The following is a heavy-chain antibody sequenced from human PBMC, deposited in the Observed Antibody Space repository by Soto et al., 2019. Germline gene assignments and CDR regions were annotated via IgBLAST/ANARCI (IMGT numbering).Heavy chain of an antibody. J-gene: IGHJ4*02. CDR1: GSTFSNYA. Sequence: EVQLLESGGGLVQPGGSLRLPWAASGSTFSNYAMSWVRHSPGKGLEWVSAISGSGGKTYYADSVIGRFTISRDTSKNTLYLQMNSLRAEDTAVYYCAKVGGVQLWLYNDCWGQGTLVTVSS. CDR2: ISGSGGKT. CDR3: AKVGGVQLWLYNDC. V-gene: IGHV3-23*01. D-gene: IGHD5-18*01.